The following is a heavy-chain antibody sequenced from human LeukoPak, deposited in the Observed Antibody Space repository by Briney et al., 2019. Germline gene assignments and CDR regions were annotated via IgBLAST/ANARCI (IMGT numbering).Heavy chain of an antibody. J-gene: IGHJ5*02. CDR2: ISWNSGSI. Sequence: GGSLRLSYAASGFTFDDYAMHWVRQAPGKGLEWVSGISWNSGSIGYADSVKGRFTISRDNAKNSLYLQMNSLRAEDTALYYCAKDRYYSSTSCYYGFDPWGQGTLVTVSS. V-gene: IGHV3-9*01. CDR1: GFTFDDYA. D-gene: IGHD2-2*01. CDR3: AKDRYYSSTSCYYGFDP.